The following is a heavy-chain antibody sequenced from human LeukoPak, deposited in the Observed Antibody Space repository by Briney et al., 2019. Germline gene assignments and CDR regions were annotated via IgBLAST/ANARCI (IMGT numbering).Heavy chain of an antibody. CDR3: ARERVREQGFDP. CDR1: GYTFTSYG. Sequence: GASVKVSCKASGYTFTSYGISWVRQAPGQGLEWMGWISAYNGNTNYAQKLQGRVTMTRDTSISTAYMEMSRLRSDDTAVYYCARERVREQGFDPWGKGTLVTVP. V-gene: IGHV1-18*01. J-gene: IGHJ5*02. CDR2: ISAYNGNT. D-gene: IGHD1/OR15-1a*01.